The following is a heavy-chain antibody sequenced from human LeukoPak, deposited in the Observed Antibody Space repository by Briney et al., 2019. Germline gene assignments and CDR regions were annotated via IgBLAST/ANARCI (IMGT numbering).Heavy chain of an antibody. CDR3: ARVPYYYDSSGYYP. V-gene: IGHV4-59*01. CDR1: GGSISSYY. CDR2: IYYSGSS. J-gene: IGHJ5*02. Sequence: SETLSLTCTVSGGSISSYYWSWIRQPPGKGLEWIGYIYYSGSSNYNPSLKSRVTISVDTSKNQFSLKLSSVTAADTAVYYCARVPYYYDSSGYYPWGQGTLVTVSS. D-gene: IGHD3-22*01.